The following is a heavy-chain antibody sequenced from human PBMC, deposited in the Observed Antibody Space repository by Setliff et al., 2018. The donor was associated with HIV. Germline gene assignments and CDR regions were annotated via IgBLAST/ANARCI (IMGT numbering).Heavy chain of an antibody. D-gene: IGHD6-19*01. CDR1: GVSTSSSTYY. CDR3: ARGSSAGYSSGLYYFDY. J-gene: IGHJ4*02. CDR2: IFYSGST. V-gene: IGHV4-39*07. Sequence: SETLSLTCTVSGVSTSSSTYYWGWIRQPPGKGLEWIGYIFYSGSTYYNPSLKSRVTVSVDTSKNQLSLKLSSVTAADTAVYYCARGSSAGYSSGLYYFDYWGQGTLVTVSS.